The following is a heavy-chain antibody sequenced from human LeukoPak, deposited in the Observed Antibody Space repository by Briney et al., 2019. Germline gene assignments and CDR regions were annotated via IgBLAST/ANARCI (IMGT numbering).Heavy chain of an antibody. J-gene: IGHJ4*02. CDR3: ARDDCSGGSCYSSLDY. CDR2: ISSSGSTI. V-gene: IGHV3-48*03. D-gene: IGHD2-15*01. CDR1: GFTFSSYE. Sequence: GGSLRLSCAASGFTFSSYEMNWVRQAPGKGLEWVSYISSSGSTIYYADSVKGRFTISRDNSKNTLYLQMGSLRAEDMAVYYCARDDCSGGSCYSSLDYWGQGTLVTVSS.